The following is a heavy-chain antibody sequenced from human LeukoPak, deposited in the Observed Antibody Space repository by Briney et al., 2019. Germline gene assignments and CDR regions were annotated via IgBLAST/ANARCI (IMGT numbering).Heavy chain of an antibody. CDR2: IRGSGGST. D-gene: IGHD5-18*01. CDR3: AKIGYTHAFDI. Sequence: GGSLRLSCAVSGLSFSRYSMRWVRQAPGEGLEWVSAIRGSGGSTYYADSVKGRFTISRDNSKNTLYLQMNSLRAEDTAVYYCAKIGYTHAFDIWGQGTMVTVSS. CDR1: GLSFSRYS. J-gene: IGHJ3*02. V-gene: IGHV3-23*01.